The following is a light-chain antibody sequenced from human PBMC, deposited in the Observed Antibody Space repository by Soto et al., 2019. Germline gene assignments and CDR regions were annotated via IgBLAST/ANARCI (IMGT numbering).Light chain of an antibody. CDR3: QQYDSYSRT. CDR2: GAS. CDR1: QGIRND. J-gene: IGKJ1*01. Sequence: IPMTPPPSSLSASFLYRFTITWRASQGIRNDLGWYQQKPGKAPKRLIYGASSLQGGVPSRFSGSGSGTEFTLTISSLQPDDFATYYCQQYDSYSRTFGQGTKVDIK. V-gene: IGKV1-17*01.